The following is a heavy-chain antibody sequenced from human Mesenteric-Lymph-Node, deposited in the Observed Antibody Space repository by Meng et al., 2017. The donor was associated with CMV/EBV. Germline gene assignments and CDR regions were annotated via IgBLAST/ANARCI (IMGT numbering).Heavy chain of an antibody. D-gene: IGHD1-14*01. Sequence: SGFTFTRYWIAWVRQTPGKGLEWMGMVFPRDSDSRYSPSFQGHVTISGDTSIETVYLQWSSLRASDSGVYYCARPREPGIIDSGWFDPWGQGTLVTVSS. V-gene: IGHV5-51*01. CDR2: VFPRDSDS. CDR3: ARPREPGIIDSGWFDP. CDR1: GFTFTRYW. J-gene: IGHJ5*02.